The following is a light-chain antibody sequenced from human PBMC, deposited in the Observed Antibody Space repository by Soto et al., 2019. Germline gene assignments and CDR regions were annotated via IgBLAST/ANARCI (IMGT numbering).Light chain of an antibody. V-gene: IGLV2-14*01. J-gene: IGLJ1*01. CDR2: EVS. Sequence: QSVLTRPAYGSGADVQAIAISYTETSSDVGAYNYVSWYQQHPGNAPKLIIHEVSNRPSGVSDRFSGSKSGNTASLTISGLQADDEADYYCSSHTTYTSRAFGTGTKFTVL. CDR3: SSHTTYTSRA. CDR1: SSDVGAYNY.